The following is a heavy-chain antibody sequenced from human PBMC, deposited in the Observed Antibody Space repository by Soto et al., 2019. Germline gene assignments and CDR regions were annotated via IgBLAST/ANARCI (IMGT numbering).Heavy chain of an antibody. V-gene: IGHV3-74*01. J-gene: IGHJ6*03. CDR2: INSDGSVS. Sequence: EVKLVESGGGLVQPGGSLRLSCAASGFTFSNYWMYWVRQAPGQGLVWVSRINSDGSVSRYADSVKGRLTISRDNVKNTLYLQMNSLRVEDTAVYYCARGDCVGGSCYSLGGSFYYYMDVWGKGTTVTVFS. CDR1: GFTFSNYW. D-gene: IGHD2-15*01. CDR3: ARGDCVGGSCYSLGGSFYYYMDV.